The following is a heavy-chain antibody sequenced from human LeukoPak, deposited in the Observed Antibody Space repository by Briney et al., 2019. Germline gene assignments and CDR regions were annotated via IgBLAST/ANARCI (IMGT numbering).Heavy chain of an antibody. CDR2: FDPEDGET. J-gene: IGHJ4*02. Sequence: ASVKVSCKVSGYTLTELSMHWVRQAPGKGLEWMGGFDPEDGETIYAQKFQGRVIMTEDTSTDTAYMELSSLRSEDTAVYYCATSSRETGTHFDYWGQGTLVTVSS. CDR3: ATSSRETGTHFDY. D-gene: IGHD1-7*01. V-gene: IGHV1-24*01. CDR1: GYTLTELS.